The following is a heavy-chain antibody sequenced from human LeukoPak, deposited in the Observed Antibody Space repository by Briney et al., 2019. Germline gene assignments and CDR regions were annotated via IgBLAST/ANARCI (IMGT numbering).Heavy chain of an antibody. CDR1: GFTFTSYW. CDR2: IYSDNT. Sequence: GGSLRLSCSASGFTFTSYWMSWVRQAPGKGLEWVSFIYSDNTHYSDSVKGRFTISRDNSKNTLYLQMNSLRAEDTAVYYCARRAGAYSHPYDYWGQGTLVTVSS. J-gene: IGHJ4*02. V-gene: IGHV3-53*01. CDR3: ARRAGAYSHPYDY. D-gene: IGHD4/OR15-4a*01.